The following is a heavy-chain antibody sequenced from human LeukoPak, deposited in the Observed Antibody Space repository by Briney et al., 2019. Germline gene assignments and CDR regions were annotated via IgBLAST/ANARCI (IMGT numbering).Heavy chain of an antibody. CDR2: IYSGGTT. J-gene: IGHJ6*04. Sequence: PGGSLRLSCAASEFTVSSNYMSWVRQAPGKGLEWVSVIYSGGTTYYADSVKGRFTISRDNSKNTLYLQMNSLRVEDTAVYHCARGRYGYAYLDVWGKGTTVTVSS. CDR1: EFTVSSNY. V-gene: IGHV3-53*01. D-gene: IGHD3-16*01. CDR3: ARGRYGYAYLDV.